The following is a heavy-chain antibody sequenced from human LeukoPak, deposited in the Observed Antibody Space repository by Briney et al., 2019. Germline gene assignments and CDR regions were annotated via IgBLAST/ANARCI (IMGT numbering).Heavy chain of an antibody. J-gene: IGHJ6*02. V-gene: IGHV1-18*01. D-gene: IGHD2-2*02. CDR2: ISAYNGNT. Sequence: ASVKVSCKASGYTFTSYGISWVRQAPGQGLEWMGWISAYNGNTNYAQKLQGRVTMTTDTSTSTAYMELRSLRSDDTAVYYCAREYCSSTSCYMYYYYGMDVWGQGTTVTVSS. CDR1: GYTFTSYG. CDR3: AREYCSSTSCYMYYYYGMDV.